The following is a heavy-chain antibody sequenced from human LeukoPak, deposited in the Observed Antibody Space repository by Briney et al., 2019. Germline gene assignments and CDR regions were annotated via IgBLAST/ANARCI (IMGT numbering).Heavy chain of an antibody. CDR3: ATHVHSSGLGFS. D-gene: IGHD6-19*01. Sequence: SETLSLTCTVSGGSISSSSYYWGWIRQPPGKGLEWIGSIYYSGNTNYNPSLKSRLTISIDTSKNQFSLNLSSVTAADTAIYYCATHVHSSGLGFSWGQGTLVTVSS. CDR1: GGSISSSSYY. J-gene: IGHJ5*02. CDR2: IYYSGNT. V-gene: IGHV4-39*01.